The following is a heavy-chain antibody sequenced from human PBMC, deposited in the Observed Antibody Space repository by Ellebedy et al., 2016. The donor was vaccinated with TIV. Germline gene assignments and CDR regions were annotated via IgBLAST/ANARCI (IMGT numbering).Heavy chain of an antibody. CDR2: INQDGREK. J-gene: IGHJ3*02. D-gene: IGHD4-17*01. CDR1: GFSFSSYW. CDR3: ASDGSYGDYLSPAHAFEI. Sequence: GGSLRLSCAASGFSFSSYWMAWVRQAPGKGLEWVANINQDGREKYYVDSVKGRFAISRDNAQTSLYLQMNSLGADDTAMYYCASDGSYGDYLSPAHAFEIWGQGTMVAVSS. V-gene: IGHV3-7*01.